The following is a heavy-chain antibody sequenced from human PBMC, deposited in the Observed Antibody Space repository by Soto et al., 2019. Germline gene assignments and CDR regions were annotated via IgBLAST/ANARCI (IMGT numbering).Heavy chain of an antibody. D-gene: IGHD3-10*01. Sequence: SVKVSCKASGGTFSSYTISWVRQAPGQGLEWMGRIIPILGIANYAQKFQGRVTITADKSTSTAYMELSSLRSEDTAVYYCALEGGLLWFGESNNFDYWGQGTLVTVSS. V-gene: IGHV1-69*02. CDR3: ALEGGLLWFGESNNFDY. CDR1: GGTFSSYT. J-gene: IGHJ4*02. CDR2: IIPILGIA.